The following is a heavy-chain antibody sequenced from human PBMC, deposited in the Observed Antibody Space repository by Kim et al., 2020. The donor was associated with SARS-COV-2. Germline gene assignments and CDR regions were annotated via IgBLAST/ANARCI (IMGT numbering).Heavy chain of an antibody. Sequence: GGSLRLSCAASGFTFSNYAMSWVRQAPGKGLEWVSYISGGGAGTFYADSVKGRCTISRDNSRNTLSLQLNSLRAEDTAMYYCAKCDSGWGNGVFDIWGLGTMGTVSS. V-gene: IGHV3-23*01. CDR1: GFTFSNYA. CDR2: ISGGGAGT. CDR3: AKCDSGWGNGVFDI. J-gene: IGHJ3*02. D-gene: IGHD3-10*01.